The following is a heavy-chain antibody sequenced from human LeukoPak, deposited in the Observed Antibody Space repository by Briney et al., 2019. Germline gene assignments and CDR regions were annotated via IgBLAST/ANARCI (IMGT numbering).Heavy chain of an antibody. CDR1: GDSISSYY. J-gene: IGHJ4*02. D-gene: IGHD3-22*01. V-gene: IGHV4-59*01. CDR2: IYHSGST. Sequence: SETLSLTCTVSGDSISSYYWSWVRQPPGEGLEWIGEIYHSGSTNYNPSLKSRVTISVDTSKNQLSLRLSSVTAADTAVYYCASYYDSTGTFDYWGQGTLVTVSS. CDR3: ASYYDSTGTFDY.